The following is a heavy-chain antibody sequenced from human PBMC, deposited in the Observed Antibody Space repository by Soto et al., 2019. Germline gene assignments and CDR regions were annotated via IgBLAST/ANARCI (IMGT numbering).Heavy chain of an antibody. Sequence: QVQLVQSRAEVKKPGASVKVSCKASGYTFTSYGISWVRQAPGQGLEWMGWISAYNGNTNYAQKLQGRVTMTTDTSTSTAYMELRSLRSDDTAVYYCARDTPYSSGWYVIREDWFDPLGQGTLVTVSS. V-gene: IGHV1-18*01. CDR3: ARDTPYSSGWYVIREDWFDP. D-gene: IGHD6-19*01. CDR1: GYTFTSYG. CDR2: ISAYNGNT. J-gene: IGHJ5*02.